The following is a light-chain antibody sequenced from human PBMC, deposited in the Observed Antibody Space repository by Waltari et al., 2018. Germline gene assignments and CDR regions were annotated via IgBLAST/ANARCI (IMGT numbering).Light chain of an antibody. V-gene: IGLV2-8*01. Sequence: QSALTQPPSASGSPGQSVTISCTGTSSDVGGYNYVSWYQQHPGKAPKLMIYEVSERPAGVPDRFSGSQSGNKAYLTVAGLQADDEADYYGSSLAGGGYVVFGGGTKVTVL. CDR3: SSLAGGGYVV. CDR1: SSDVGGYNY. J-gene: IGLJ2*01. CDR2: EVS.